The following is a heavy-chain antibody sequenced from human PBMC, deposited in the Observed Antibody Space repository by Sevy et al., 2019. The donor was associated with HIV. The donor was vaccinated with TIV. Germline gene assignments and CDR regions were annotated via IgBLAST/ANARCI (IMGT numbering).Heavy chain of an antibody. D-gene: IGHD5-12*01. J-gene: IGHJ6*03. V-gene: IGHV1-24*01. CDR2: FDPEDGET. Sequence: ASVKVSCKVSGYTLTELSMHWVRQAPGKGLEWMGGFDPEDGETIYAQKFQGRVTMTEDTSTDTAYMELGSLRSEDTAVYYCASLPFSGYDYPRPNYYYYMDVWGKGTTVTVSS. CDR1: GYTLTELS. CDR3: ASLPFSGYDYPRPNYYYYMDV.